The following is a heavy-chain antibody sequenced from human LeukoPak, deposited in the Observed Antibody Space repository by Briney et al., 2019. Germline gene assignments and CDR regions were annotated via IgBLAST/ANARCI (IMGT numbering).Heavy chain of an antibody. CDR1: GFTFSSYA. CDR2: IIGSGGST. Sequence: PGGSLRLSCAASGFTFSSYAMSWVRQAPGKGLEWVSAIIGSGGSTYYADSVKGRFTISRDNSKNTLYLQMNSLRAEDTAVYYCAKDGVATIGGNYYYYMDVWGKGTTVTVSS. V-gene: IGHV3-23*01. J-gene: IGHJ6*03. D-gene: IGHD5-12*01. CDR3: AKDGVATIGGNYYYYMDV.